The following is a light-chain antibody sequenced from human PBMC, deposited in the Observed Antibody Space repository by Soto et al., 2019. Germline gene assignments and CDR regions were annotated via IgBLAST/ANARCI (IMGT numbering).Light chain of an antibody. CDR3: QQYNTWPFT. CDR1: QSVSSN. Sequence: EIVMTRSPATLSVSPGERATLSCRASQSVSSNLAWYQQKPGQAPRLLIYGASTRATGIPARFSGSGSGTEFTLTISSLQSEDFAVYYCQQYNTWPFTFGPGTKVDIK. V-gene: IGKV3-15*01. CDR2: GAS. J-gene: IGKJ3*01.